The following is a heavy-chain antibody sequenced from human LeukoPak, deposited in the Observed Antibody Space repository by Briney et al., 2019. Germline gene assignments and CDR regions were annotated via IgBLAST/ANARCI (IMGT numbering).Heavy chain of an antibody. D-gene: IGHD2-21*02. J-gene: IGHJ4*02. CDR1: GGTFSSYA. Sequence: SVKVSCKASGGTFSSYAISWVRQAPGQGLEWMGGIIPIFGTANYAQKFQGRVTITADESTSTAYMELSSLRSEDTAVYYCARGERGAYCGGDCYSSPYYFDYWGQGTLVTVSS. V-gene: IGHV1-69*13. CDR3: ARGERGAYCGGDCYSSPYYFDY. CDR2: IIPIFGTA.